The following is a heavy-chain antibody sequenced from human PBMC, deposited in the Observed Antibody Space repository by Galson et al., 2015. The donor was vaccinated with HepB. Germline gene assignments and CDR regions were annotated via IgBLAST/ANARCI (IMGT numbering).Heavy chain of an antibody. CDR3: TSPFYGSGMGFDY. V-gene: IGHV3-74*01. J-gene: IGHJ4*02. CDR1: GFTFSNYW. CDR2: INTDGSAT. Sequence: SLRLSCAASGFTFSNYWIHWVRQVPGKGLVWVSCINTDGSATRYADSVKGRFTISRDNAKNTLYLQMNSLRAEDTAVYYCTSPFYGSGMGFDYWGQGTLVTVS. D-gene: IGHD3-10*01.